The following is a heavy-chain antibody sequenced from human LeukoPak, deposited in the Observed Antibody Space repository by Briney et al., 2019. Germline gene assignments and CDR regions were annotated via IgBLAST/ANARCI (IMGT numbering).Heavy chain of an antibody. CDR3: ATFPFWSETISFDY. CDR1: GFTFSVFW. CDR2: ISPDGRST. J-gene: IGHJ4*02. Sequence: PGGSLRLSCAASGFTFSVFWMFWVRQAPGQGLVWVSHISPDGRSTNYADSVKGRFTISRDNARNTLYLQLNSLTAEDTAVYYCATFPFWSETISFDYWGQGTLVTVSS. D-gene: IGHD3-3*01. V-gene: IGHV3-74*01.